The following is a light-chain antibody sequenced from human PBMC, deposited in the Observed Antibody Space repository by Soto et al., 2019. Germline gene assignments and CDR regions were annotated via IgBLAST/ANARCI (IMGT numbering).Light chain of an antibody. CDR2: GAS. CDR3: QQSYRSPYT. J-gene: IGKJ2*01. CDR1: QSINIY. Sequence: IPMTQSPSSLSASVGDSVTVTCRASQSINIYLNWYQQKPGKAPTLLIYGASGLQSGVPSRFTGGGSRTDFTLTISSLQPEDFATYYWQQSYRSPYTFGQGNKLEIK. V-gene: IGKV1-39*01.